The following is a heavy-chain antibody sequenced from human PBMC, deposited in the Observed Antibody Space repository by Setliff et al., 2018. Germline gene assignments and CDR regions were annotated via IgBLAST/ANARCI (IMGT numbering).Heavy chain of an antibody. D-gene: IGHD2-2*01. CDR1: DGSFSDYY. J-gene: IGHJ3*02. Sequence: PSETLSLTCAVYDGSFSDYYWSWIRQPPGKGLEWIGEINHYGSTKYKSSLKSRVTISVDTPKNQFSLILRSVTAADTAVYYCARGRMRGSCSGPSCTYDPFDIWGQGTPVTVS. V-gene: IGHV4-34*01. CDR2: INHYGST. CDR3: ARGRMRGSCSGPSCTYDPFDI.